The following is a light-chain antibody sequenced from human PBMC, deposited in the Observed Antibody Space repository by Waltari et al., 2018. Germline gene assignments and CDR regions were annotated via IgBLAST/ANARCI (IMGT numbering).Light chain of an antibody. J-gene: IGKJ1*01. CDR3: QQYNSYPWS. CDR1: QSISSW. V-gene: IGKV1-5*03. Sequence: DIQMTQSPSTLSASVGDRVTITCRASQSISSWLAWYQQKPGKAPKLLIYKASSLESGVPSSFRRSGSGTEFTLTISSLQPDDFATYYCQQYNSYPWSFGQGTKVEI. CDR2: KAS.